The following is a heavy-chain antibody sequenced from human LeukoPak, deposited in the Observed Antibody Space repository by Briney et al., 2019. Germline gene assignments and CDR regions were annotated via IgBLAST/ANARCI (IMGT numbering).Heavy chain of an antibody. CDR1: GFTFSSSA. J-gene: IGHJ6*02. CDR3: ARDEGYCSRTSCYGASKDMDV. Sequence: PGGSLRLSCAASGFTFSSSAMSWVRQAPGKGLEWVSAISNNGGYTYYADSVQGRFTISRDNSKNTLYLQMNSLRAEDTAVYYCARDEGYCSRTSCYGASKDMDVWGQGTAVIVSS. CDR2: ISNNGGYT. V-gene: IGHV3-23*01. D-gene: IGHD2-2*01.